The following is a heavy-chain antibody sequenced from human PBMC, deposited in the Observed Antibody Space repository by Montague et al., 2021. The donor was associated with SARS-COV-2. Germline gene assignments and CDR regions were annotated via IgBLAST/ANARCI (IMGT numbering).Heavy chain of an antibody. J-gene: IGHJ4*02. CDR3: ARDVGWYSSSWFDY. CDR1: GGSISSGGYY. V-gene: IGHV4-31*03. CDR2: IYYSGST. Sequence: TLSPTCTVSGGSISSGGYYWSWIRQHPGKGLEWIGYIYYSGSTYYNPSLKSRVTISVDTSKNQFSLKLSSVTAADTAVYYCARDVGWYSSSWFDYWGQGTLVTVSS. D-gene: IGHD6-13*01.